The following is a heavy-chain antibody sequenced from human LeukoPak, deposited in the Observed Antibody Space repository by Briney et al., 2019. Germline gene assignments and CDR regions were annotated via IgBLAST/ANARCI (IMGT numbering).Heavy chain of an antibody. J-gene: IGHJ6*03. D-gene: IGHD6-13*01. Sequence: SETLSLTCAVYGGSFSGYYWSWIRQPPGKGLEWIGEINHSGSTNYNPSLKSRVTISVDTSKNQFSLKLSSVTAADTAVYYCARGRSSSWYYYYYYMDVWGKGTTVTVSS. CDR3: ARGRSSSWYYYYYYMDV. CDR2: INHSGST. V-gene: IGHV4-34*01. CDR1: GGSFSGYY.